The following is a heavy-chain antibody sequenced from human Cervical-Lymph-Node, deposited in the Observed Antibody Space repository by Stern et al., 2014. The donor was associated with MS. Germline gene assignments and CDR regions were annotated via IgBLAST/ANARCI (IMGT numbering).Heavy chain of an antibody. CDR3: ARGYPFFDN. Sequence: QVQLVESGAEVKKPGASVKVSCTAPGYTFTGFFLHWVRQAPGQGLEWVGWINPNTGVTKSAQKFQGWVTLTRDTSINTVYMELNRLKSDDTAVFYCARGYPFFDNWGQGTLVTVSS. V-gene: IGHV1-2*04. CDR2: INPNTGVT. D-gene: IGHD2-15*01. J-gene: IGHJ4*02. CDR1: GYTFTGFF.